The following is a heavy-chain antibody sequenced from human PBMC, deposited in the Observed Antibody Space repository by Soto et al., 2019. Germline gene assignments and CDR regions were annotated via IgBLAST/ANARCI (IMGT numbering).Heavy chain of an antibody. D-gene: IGHD3-9*01. CDR2: IIPIFGTA. CDR1: GGTFSSYA. CDR3: ARDRGNVLRYFDWLVSFDY. Sequence: ASVKVSCKASGGTFSSYAISWVRQAPGQGLEWMGGIIPIFGTANYAQKFQGRVTITADESTSTAYMELSSLRSEDTAVYYCARDRGNVLRYFDWLVSFDYWGQGTLVTVSS. V-gene: IGHV1-69*13. J-gene: IGHJ4*02.